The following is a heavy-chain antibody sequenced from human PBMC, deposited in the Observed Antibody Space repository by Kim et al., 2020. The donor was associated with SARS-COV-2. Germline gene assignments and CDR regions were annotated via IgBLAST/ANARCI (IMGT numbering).Heavy chain of an antibody. J-gene: IGHJ4*02. D-gene: IGHD1-26*01. Sequence: VKVSCKASGYTFTSYFMHWVRQAPGQGLEWMGIINTSDGITNYAQKFQGRVTMTRDTSTSTVYMELSSLRSEDTAVYYCTKYSGRNPFDYWGQGTLVTVSS. CDR3: TKYSGRNPFDY. CDR1: GYTFTSYF. V-gene: IGHV1-46*01. CDR2: INTSDGIT.